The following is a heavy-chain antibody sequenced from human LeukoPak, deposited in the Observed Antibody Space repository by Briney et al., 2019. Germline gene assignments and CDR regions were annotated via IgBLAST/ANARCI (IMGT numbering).Heavy chain of an antibody. CDR2: IYYSGST. CDR1: GGSISSYY. Sequence: SETLSLTCTVSGGSISSYYWSWIRQPPGKGLEWIGYIYYSGSTNYSPSLKSRVTISVDTSKNQFSLKLSSVTAADTAVYYCAREGLWFGESAGAFDIWGQGTMVTVSS. D-gene: IGHD3-10*01. V-gene: IGHV4-59*01. CDR3: AREGLWFGESAGAFDI. J-gene: IGHJ3*02.